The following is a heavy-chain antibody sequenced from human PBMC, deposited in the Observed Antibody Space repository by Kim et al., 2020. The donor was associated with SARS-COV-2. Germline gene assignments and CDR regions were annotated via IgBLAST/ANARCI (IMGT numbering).Heavy chain of an antibody. CDR1: GYRFTNYW. CDR2: IYPDDSDI. Sequence: GESLKISCKGSGYRFTNYWIAWVRQMPGKGLEWMGVIYPDDSDIRYSPSFQGQVTISADKSISTAYLQWSYLKASDTAIYYCAKQAKQAYFDYWGQGALVTVSS. J-gene: IGHJ4*02. V-gene: IGHV5-51*01. CDR3: AKQAKQAYFDY.